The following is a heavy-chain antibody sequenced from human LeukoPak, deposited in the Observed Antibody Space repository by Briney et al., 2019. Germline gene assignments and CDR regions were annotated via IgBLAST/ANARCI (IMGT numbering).Heavy chain of an antibody. CDR2: IWYDGSNK. CDR3: ARGRSSGWYSRWFDP. Sequence: GRSLRLSCAASGFTFSSYGMHWVRQAPGKGLEWGAVIWYDGSNKYYADSVKGRFTISRDNSKNTLYLQMNSLRAEDTAVYYCARGRSSGWYSRWFDPWGQGTLVTVSS. J-gene: IGHJ5*02. CDR1: GFTFSSYG. V-gene: IGHV3-33*01. D-gene: IGHD6-19*01.